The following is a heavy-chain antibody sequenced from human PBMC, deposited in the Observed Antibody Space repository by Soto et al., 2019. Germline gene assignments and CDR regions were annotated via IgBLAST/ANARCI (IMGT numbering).Heavy chain of an antibody. V-gene: IGHV3-23*01. D-gene: IGHD3-22*01. J-gene: IGHJ5*02. Sequence: GGSLRLSCAASGFTFSNNAMSWVRQAPGKGLEWVSGISGSGGRTYYADSVKGRFTISRDTSKNTLYLQMGSLRAEDTAVHHCVKEEIYYDSSGKRRNWFDPWGPGTLVTVSS. CDR1: GFTFSNNA. CDR3: VKEEIYYDSSGKRRNWFDP. CDR2: ISGSGGRT.